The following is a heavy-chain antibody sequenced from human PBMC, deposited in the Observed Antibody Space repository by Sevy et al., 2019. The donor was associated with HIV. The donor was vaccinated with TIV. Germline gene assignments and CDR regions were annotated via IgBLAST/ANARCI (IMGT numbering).Heavy chain of an antibody. V-gene: IGHV3-21*06. D-gene: IGHD1-26*01. CDR1: GFTFSSYN. Sequence: GGSLRLSCAASGFTFSSYNMNWVRQAPGKGLEWVSSGSGSSNYIYYAASVKGRFIISRDNAKNTLYLQMNSLRADDTAVYYCARGPPDGSYDYFDYWGQGTLVTVSS. CDR2: GSGSSNYI. CDR3: ARGPPDGSYDYFDY. J-gene: IGHJ4*02.